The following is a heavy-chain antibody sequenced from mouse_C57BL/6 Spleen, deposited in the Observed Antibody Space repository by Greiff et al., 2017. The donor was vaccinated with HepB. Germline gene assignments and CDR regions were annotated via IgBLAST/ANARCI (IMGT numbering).Heavy chain of an antibody. J-gene: IGHJ3*01. CDR1: GFTFSSYA. D-gene: IGHD1-3*01. Sequence: EVKLVESGGGLVKPGGSLKLSCAASGFTFSSYAMSWVRQTPEKRLEWVATISDGGSYTYYPDNVKGRFTISRDNAKNNLYLQMSHLKSEDTAMYYCARDQVRGFAYWGQGTLVTVSA. CDR3: ARDQVRGFAY. V-gene: IGHV5-4*01. CDR2: ISDGGSYT.